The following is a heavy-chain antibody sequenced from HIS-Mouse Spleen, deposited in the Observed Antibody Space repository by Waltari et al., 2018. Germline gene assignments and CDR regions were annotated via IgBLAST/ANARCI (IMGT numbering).Heavy chain of an antibody. CDR1: GGSISSRGYY. CDR2: IYYSGST. D-gene: IGHD4-17*01. Sequence: QLQLQESGPGLVKHSETLALTCTVPGGSISSRGYYWGWIREPPGKGLEWIGSIYYSGSTYYNPSLKSRVTISVDTSKNQFSLKLSSVTAADTAVYYCAYGDYFDYWGQGTLVTVSS. J-gene: IGHJ4*02. V-gene: IGHV4-39*01. CDR3: AYGDYFDY.